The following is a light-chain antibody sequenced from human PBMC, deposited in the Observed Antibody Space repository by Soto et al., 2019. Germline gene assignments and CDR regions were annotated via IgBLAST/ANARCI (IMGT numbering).Light chain of an antibody. CDR2: EAS. CDR3: QQYVGTPPLT. Sequence: EIVLTQSPGTLSLSPGERATLSCRASQSITNNYLAWYQQKPGQAPRLLIYEASSRATGIPDRFSGSWSGADFTLTISRLEPEDFAVYYCQQYVGTPPLTFGGGTKVEIK. J-gene: IGKJ4*01. V-gene: IGKV3-20*01. CDR1: QSITNNY.